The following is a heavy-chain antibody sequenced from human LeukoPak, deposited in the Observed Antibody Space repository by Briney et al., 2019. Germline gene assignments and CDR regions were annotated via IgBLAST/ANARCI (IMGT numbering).Heavy chain of an antibody. CDR1: GFTFSSYE. V-gene: IGHV3-48*03. Sequence: GGSLRLSCAASGFTFSSYEMNWVRQAPGKGLEWVSYISSSGSTIYYSDSVKGRFTISRDNAKNSLYLQMNSLRAEDTAVYYCAREYGGNSLTLDAFDIWGQGTMVTVSS. J-gene: IGHJ3*02. D-gene: IGHD4-23*01. CDR3: AREYGGNSLTLDAFDI. CDR2: ISSSGSTI.